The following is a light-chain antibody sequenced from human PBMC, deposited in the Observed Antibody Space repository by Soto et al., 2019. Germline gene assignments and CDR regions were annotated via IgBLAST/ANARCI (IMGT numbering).Light chain of an antibody. Sequence: DIVMTQSPATLSVSPGERATLSCRASQSVSSNLAWYQQKPGQAPRLLIYGASTRATGIPARFSGSGSGTEFTLTISSLQSEDFAVYYCQQYNSWPPITFGQGTRLEV. CDR2: GAS. CDR1: QSVSSN. V-gene: IGKV3-15*01. J-gene: IGKJ5*01. CDR3: QQYNSWPPIT.